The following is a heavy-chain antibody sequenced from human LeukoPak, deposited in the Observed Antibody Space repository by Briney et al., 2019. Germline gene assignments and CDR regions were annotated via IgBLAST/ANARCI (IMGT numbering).Heavy chain of an antibody. J-gene: IGHJ3*02. Sequence: PSETLSLTCTVSGGSISSYSWTWIRQPPGKGLEWIGSIYYSGSTNYNPSLKSRVTISVDTSKNQFSLKLSSVTAADTAVYYCVRDRVLGAFDIWGQGTMVTVPS. CDR1: GGSISSYS. D-gene: IGHD3-16*01. CDR2: IYYSGST. CDR3: VRDRVLGAFDI. V-gene: IGHV4-59*01.